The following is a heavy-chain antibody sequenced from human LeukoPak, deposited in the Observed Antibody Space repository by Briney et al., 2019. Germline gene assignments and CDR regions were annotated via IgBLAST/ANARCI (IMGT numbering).Heavy chain of an antibody. D-gene: IGHD5-24*01. CDR2: INHSGST. J-gene: IGHJ4*02. Sequence: SETLSLTCAVYGGPFSGYYWSLIRQPPGKGLEWIGEINHSGSTNYNPSLKSRVTISVDTSKNQFSLKLSSVTAADTAVYYCARGRVGYMGNYDYWGQGTLVTVSS. V-gene: IGHV4-34*01. CDR1: GGPFSGYY. CDR3: ARGRVGYMGNYDY.